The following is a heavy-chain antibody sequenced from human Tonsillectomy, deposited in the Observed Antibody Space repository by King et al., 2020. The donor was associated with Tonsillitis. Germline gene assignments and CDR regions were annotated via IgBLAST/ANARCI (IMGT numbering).Heavy chain of an antibody. V-gene: IGHV5-51*01. CDR3: ARQQDIAVGGFDY. CDR2: IYPGDSDT. Sequence: QLVQSGAEVKKPGESLKISCKGSGYSFANYWIGWVRQMPGKGLEWIGIIYPGDSDTRYSPSFQGQVTISADKSISTAYLQWSSLKASDTAMYYCARQQDIAVGGFDYWGQGTLGTVSS. J-gene: IGHJ4*02. D-gene: IGHD2-15*01. CDR1: GYSFANYW.